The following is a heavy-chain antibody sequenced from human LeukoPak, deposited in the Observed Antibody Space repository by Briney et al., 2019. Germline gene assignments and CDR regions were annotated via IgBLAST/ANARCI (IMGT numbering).Heavy chain of an antibody. V-gene: IGHV4-39*01. Sequence: SETLSLTCTVSGGSISSSSYYWGWIRQPPGKGLEWIGSIYYSGSTYYNPSLKSRVTISVDTSKNQFSLKLSSVTAADTAVYYCARGRGNYYDSSGYRSFDYWGQGTLVTVSS. CDR1: GGSISSSSYY. D-gene: IGHD3-22*01. CDR3: ARGRGNYYDSSGYRSFDY. CDR2: IYYSGST. J-gene: IGHJ4*02.